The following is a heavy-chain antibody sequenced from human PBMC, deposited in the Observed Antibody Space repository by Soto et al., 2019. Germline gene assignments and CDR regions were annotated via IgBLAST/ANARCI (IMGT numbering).Heavy chain of an antibody. D-gene: IGHD6-13*01. CDR3: ASYSSSSGWFDP. J-gene: IGHJ5*02. Sequence: QVQLQQWGAGLLKPSETLSLTCAVYGGSFSGYYWSWIRQPPGKGLEWIGEINHSGSTNYNPSLKSRLTISVDSSKNQFSLKLSSVTAADTAVYYCASYSSSSGWFDPWGQGTLVTVSS. CDR2: INHSGST. V-gene: IGHV4-34*01. CDR1: GGSFSGYY.